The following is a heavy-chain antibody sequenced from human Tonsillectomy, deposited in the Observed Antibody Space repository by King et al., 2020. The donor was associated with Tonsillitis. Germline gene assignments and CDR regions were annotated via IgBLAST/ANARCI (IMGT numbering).Heavy chain of an antibody. Sequence: VQLVESGGGVVQPGRSLRLSCAASGFTFSSYAMHWVRQAPGKGLEWVAVISYDGSNKYYADSVKGRFTISRDNSKKTLYLQMKSLRAEDTAVYYCASEYLNRWFGESPGYFDYWGQGTLVTVSS. D-gene: IGHD3-10*01. J-gene: IGHJ4*02. CDR2: ISYDGSNK. CDR3: ASEYLNRWFGESPGYFDY. V-gene: IGHV3-30-3*01. CDR1: GFTFSSYA.